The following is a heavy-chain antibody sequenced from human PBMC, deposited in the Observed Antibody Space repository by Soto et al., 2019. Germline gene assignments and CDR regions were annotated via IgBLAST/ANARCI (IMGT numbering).Heavy chain of an antibody. CDR3: ARVSWRQCGGSCPFGY. CDR2: ISAYNGNT. J-gene: IGHJ4*02. D-gene: IGHD2-15*01. CDR1: GYTFTSYG. Sequence: ASVKVSCKASGYTFTSYGISWVRQAPGQGLEWMGWISAYNGNTNYAQKLQGRVTMTTDTSTSTAYMELRSLRSDDTAVYYCARVSWRQCGGSCPFGYWGQGTLVTVSS. V-gene: IGHV1-18*01.